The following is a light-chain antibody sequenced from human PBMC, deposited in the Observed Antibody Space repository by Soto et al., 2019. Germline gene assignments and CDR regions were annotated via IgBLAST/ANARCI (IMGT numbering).Light chain of an antibody. CDR1: QSVSNSY. J-gene: IGKJ1*01. Sequence: EIVLTQSPGTLSLSPGERATLSCRASQSVSNSYVAWYQRKPGQAPRLLIYGASSRATDIPGRFSGSGSGTDFSLTITRLETEDFAVYYCQQYGSSPPTFGQGTKVEI. CDR2: GAS. V-gene: IGKV3-20*01. CDR3: QQYGSSPPT.